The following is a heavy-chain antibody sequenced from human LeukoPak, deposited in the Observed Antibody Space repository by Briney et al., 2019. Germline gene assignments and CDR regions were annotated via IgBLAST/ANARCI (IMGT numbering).Heavy chain of an antibody. Sequence: SETLSLTCTVSGGSISSGSYYWSWIRQPAGKGLEWIGRIYTSGSTNYNPSLKSRVTISVDTSKNQFSLKLSSVTAADTAVYYCARGDHGSGWYRVGPWRPYYFDYWGQGTLVTASS. CDR1: GGSISSGSYY. D-gene: IGHD6-19*01. J-gene: IGHJ4*02. V-gene: IGHV4-61*02. CDR2: IYTSGST. CDR3: ARGDHGSGWYRVGPWRPYYFDY.